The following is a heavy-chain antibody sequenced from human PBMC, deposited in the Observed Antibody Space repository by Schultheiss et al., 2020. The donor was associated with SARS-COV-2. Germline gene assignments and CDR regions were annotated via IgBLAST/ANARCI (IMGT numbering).Heavy chain of an antibody. CDR1: GGSISSYY. CDR2: IYHSGST. Sequence: GSLRLSCTVSGGSISSYYWSWIRQPPGKGLEWIGSIYHSGSTYYNPSLKSRVTISVDTSKNQFSLKLSSVTAADTAVYYCARGDIMGSPFWYWGQGTLVTVSS. CDR3: ARGDIMGSPFWY. D-gene: IGHD2-15*01. J-gene: IGHJ4*02. V-gene: IGHV4-39*07.